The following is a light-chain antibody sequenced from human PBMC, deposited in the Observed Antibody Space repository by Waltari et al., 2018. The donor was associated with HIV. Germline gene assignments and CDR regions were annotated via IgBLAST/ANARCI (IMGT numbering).Light chain of an antibody. V-gene: IGLV3-1*01. Sequence: SYELLQPPSVSVSPGQTATITCSGDKLGDKYVSWYQQKPGQSPGWVAYQDNKRPSRIPERFSGSNSGNTSTLTINGTQAVDEGDYYCQSWDTSTGVFGTGTKVSVL. CDR1: KLGDKY. CDR2: QDN. J-gene: IGLJ1*01. CDR3: QSWDTSTGV.